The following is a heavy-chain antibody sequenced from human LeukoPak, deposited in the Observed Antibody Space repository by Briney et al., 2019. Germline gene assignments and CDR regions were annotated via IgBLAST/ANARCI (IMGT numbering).Heavy chain of an antibody. Sequence: PSETLSLTCTVSGGSIFSTSYYWGWIRQPPGKGLEWIGNIYYSGSTYYNPSLKSRVTISVDTSKNQFSLKLSSVTAADTAVYYCARGLERESRLDSWGQGTLVTVSS. CDR1: GGSIFSTSYY. J-gene: IGHJ4*02. CDR3: ARGLERESRLDS. CDR2: IYYSGST. V-gene: IGHV4-39*07. D-gene: IGHD1-1*01.